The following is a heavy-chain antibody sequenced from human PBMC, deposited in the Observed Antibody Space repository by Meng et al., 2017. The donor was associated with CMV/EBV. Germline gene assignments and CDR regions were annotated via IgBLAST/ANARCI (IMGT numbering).Heavy chain of an antibody. CDR3: ARDGGGYCSSTSCQDPYYYYGMDV. CDR2: MNPNSGNT. J-gene: IGHJ6*02. D-gene: IGHD2-2*01. CDR1: GYTFTSYD. V-gene: IGHV1-8*03. Sequence: ASVKVSCKASGYTFTSYDINWVRQATGQGLEWMEWMNPNSGNTGYAQKFQGRVTITRNTSISTAYMELSSLRSEDTAVYYCARDGGGYCSSTSCQDPYYYYGMDVWGQGTTVTVSS.